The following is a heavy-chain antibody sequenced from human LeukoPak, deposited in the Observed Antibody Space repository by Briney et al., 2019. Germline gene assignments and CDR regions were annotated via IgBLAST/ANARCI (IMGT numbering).Heavy chain of an antibody. CDR3: AKDKTSGWYYFDF. D-gene: IGHD6-19*01. Sequence: PGGSLRLSCAASGFTFSNYAMTWVRQAPGKGLEWVSAISGSGGSTYYADSVKGRFTISRDNSKNTLYLQLNSLRGEDTAVYYCAKDKTSGWYYFDFWGQGTLVTVSS. CDR1: GFTFSNYA. V-gene: IGHV3-23*01. J-gene: IGHJ4*02. CDR2: ISGSGGST.